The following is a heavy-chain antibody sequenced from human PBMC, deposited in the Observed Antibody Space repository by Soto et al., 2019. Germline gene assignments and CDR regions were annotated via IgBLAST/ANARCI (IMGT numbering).Heavy chain of an antibody. CDR3: ARDRGSYALDY. CDR1: GYTFTSYG. D-gene: IGHD1-26*01. Sequence: QVQLVQAGAEVKKPGASVKVSCKASGYTFTSYGISWVRQAPGQGREWMGWISAYNGNTNYAQKLQGRVTMTTDTPTSTAYMELSSLRSDDTAVYYCARDRGSYALDYWGQGTLVTVSS. V-gene: IGHV1-18*01. CDR2: ISAYNGNT. J-gene: IGHJ4*02.